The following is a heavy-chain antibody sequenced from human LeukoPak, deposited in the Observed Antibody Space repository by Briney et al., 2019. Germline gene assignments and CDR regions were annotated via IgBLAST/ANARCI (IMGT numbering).Heavy chain of an antibody. Sequence: SETLSLTCAVYGGSFSGYYWSWIRQPPGKGLEGVGEINHSGSANYNPSLKSRVTISVDTSKNQFSLKLISVTAAGTAVYYCARTPIANDYWGQGTLVTVPS. CDR2: INHSGSA. CDR3: ARTPIANDY. V-gene: IGHV4-34*01. J-gene: IGHJ4*02. CDR1: GGSFSGYY. D-gene: IGHD2-15*01.